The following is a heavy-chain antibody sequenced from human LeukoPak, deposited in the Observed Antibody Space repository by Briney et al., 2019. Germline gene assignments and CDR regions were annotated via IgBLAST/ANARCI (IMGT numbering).Heavy chain of an antibody. D-gene: IGHD2-15*01. CDR3: AAQDGYGMDV. Sequence: SETLSLTCTVSGGSISSHYGSWIRQPPGKGLEWIGYIYYSGSTNYNPSLRSRVTISVDASKNQFSLKLSSVAAADTAVYYCAAQDGYGMDVWGQGTTVTVSS. J-gene: IGHJ6*02. V-gene: IGHV4-59*08. CDR2: IYYSGST. CDR1: GGSISSHY.